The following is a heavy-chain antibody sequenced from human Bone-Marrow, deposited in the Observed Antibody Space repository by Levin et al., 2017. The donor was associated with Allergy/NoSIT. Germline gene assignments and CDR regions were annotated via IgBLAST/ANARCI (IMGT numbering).Heavy chain of an antibody. D-gene: IGHD5-18*01. V-gene: IGHV3-21*04. Sequence: GGSLRLSCAVSGVTRNNYTLTWVRQPPGKGLEWVSSINSKSAYIHYGDSVKGRFTISRDNSKKLLFLQMNSLRDEDTATYYCASRLTASGGLDVWGHGTTVTVSS. CDR2: INSKSAYI. CDR1: GVTRNNYT. J-gene: IGHJ6*02. CDR3: ASRLTASGGLDV.